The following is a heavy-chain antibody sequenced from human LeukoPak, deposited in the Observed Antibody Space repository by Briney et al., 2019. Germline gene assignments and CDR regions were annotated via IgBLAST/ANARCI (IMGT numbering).Heavy chain of an antibody. CDR3: AKDGLYCSGGSCYSYYYYGMDV. CDR1: GFTFKSYL. Sequence: GGSLRLSCSASGFTFKSYLMAWVRQAPGKGLEWVSAISGSGGSTYYADSVKGRFTISRDNSKNTLYLQMNSLRAEDTAVYYCAKDGLYCSGGSCYSYYYYGMDVWGQGTTVTVSS. D-gene: IGHD2-15*01. J-gene: IGHJ6*02. CDR2: ISGSGGST. V-gene: IGHV3-23*01.